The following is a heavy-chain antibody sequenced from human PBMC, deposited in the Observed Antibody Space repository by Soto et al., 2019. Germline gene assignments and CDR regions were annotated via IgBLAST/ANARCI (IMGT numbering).Heavy chain of an antibody. Sequence: SLNVSCKXSAGTFSSYAISWVRQAPGHGLEWMGGIIPIFGTANYAQKFQGRVTITADESTSRAYRELSRLRSEDSAVYYCAIVGPRRISGGVIAEHDAFDIWGQGTRDSVS. V-gene: IGHV1-69*13. D-gene: IGHD3-3*01. CDR1: AGTFSSYA. CDR2: IIPIFGTA. J-gene: IGHJ3*02. CDR3: AIVGPRRISGGVIAEHDAFDI.